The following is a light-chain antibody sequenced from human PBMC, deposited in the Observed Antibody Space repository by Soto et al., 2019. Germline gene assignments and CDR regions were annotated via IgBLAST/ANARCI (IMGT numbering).Light chain of an antibody. CDR1: QSVSSSY. Sequence: EIVLTQSPGTLSLSPGERATLSCRASQSVSSSYLAWYQQKPGQAPRLLIYGASSRATGIPDRFSGSGSGTDFTLTISRLEPEDFDGSSPSFTFGPGTKVDIK. CDR3: SFT. J-gene: IGKJ3*01. V-gene: IGKV3-20*01. CDR2: GAS.